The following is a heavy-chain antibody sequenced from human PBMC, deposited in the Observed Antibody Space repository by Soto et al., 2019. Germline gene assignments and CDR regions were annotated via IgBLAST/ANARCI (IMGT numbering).Heavy chain of an antibody. D-gene: IGHD2-2*02. V-gene: IGHV1-69*02. CDR1: GGTFSSYT. J-gene: IGHJ4*02. Sequence: QVQLVQSGAEVKKPGSSVKVSCKASGGTFSSYTIXXXXXXPGQGHEGMGRIIPILGIANYAQKFQGRVTITADKSTSTAYMELSSLRTEDTAVYYCAMEYCSSTSCYRDYWGQGTLVTVSS. CDR3: AMEYCSSTSCYRDY. CDR2: IIPILGIA.